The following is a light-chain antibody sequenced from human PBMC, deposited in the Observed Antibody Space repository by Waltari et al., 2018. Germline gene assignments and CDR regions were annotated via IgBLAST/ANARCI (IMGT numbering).Light chain of an antibody. CDR1: QSVLHSPNNKNY. J-gene: IGKJ4*01. Sequence: DIVMTQSPDSLAVSLGERATINCKSSQSVLHSPNNKNYLAWYQQKPGQPPKLRIYWASTRESGVPDRFSGSGSGTDFTLIISSLQAEDVAVYYCQQYYETPLTFGGGTKVEIK. V-gene: IGKV4-1*01. CDR3: QQYYETPLT. CDR2: WAS.